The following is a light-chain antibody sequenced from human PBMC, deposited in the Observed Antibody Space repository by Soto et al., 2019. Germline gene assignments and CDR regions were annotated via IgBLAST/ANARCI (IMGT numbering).Light chain of an antibody. CDR3: HQRSNWPPIT. V-gene: IGKV3-11*01. Sequence: EIVLTQSPATLSLSPGERATLSCRASQSVSSYLAWYQQKPGQAPRLLIYDASNRATGIPARFSGSGSGTDFTPTISSLEPEDFAFYYCHQRSNWPPITFGQGTRLEIK. J-gene: IGKJ5*01. CDR2: DAS. CDR1: QSVSSY.